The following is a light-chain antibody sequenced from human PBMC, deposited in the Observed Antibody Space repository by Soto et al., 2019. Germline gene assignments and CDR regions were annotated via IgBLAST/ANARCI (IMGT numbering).Light chain of an antibody. CDR1: QSISSY. V-gene: IGKV1-39*01. CDR3: QHSYSTPPLFT. J-gene: IGKJ3*01. Sequence: IKMTLSPSSLSASVGDRVTITCRASQSISSYLNWYQQKPGKAPKLLIYAASSLQSGVPSRFSGSGSGTDFTLTISSLQPEDFATYYCQHSYSTPPLFTFGPGTKVDIK. CDR2: AAS.